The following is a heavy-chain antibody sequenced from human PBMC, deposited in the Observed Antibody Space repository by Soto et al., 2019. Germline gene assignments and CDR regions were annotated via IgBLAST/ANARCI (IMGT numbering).Heavy chain of an antibody. CDR2: MNSNSGNT. Sequence: QVQLVQSGAEVKEPGASVKVPCKASGYTFTSYDINWVRQAAGHGLEWMGWMNSNSGNTGYAQKFQGRVTMTRDTSIRAAYLELSSLTSGDTAVYYCARKIRDTGGFDYWGQGGLVTVSS. CDR3: ARKIRDTGGFDY. J-gene: IGHJ4*02. V-gene: IGHV1-8*01. D-gene: IGHD2-8*02. CDR1: GYTFTSYD.